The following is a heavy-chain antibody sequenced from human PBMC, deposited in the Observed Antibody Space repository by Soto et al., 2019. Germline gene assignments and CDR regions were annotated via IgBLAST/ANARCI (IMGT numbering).Heavy chain of an antibody. CDR3: AKYGVESGSSWSIYH. CDR2: IRDNGRST. V-gene: IGHV3-23*01. J-gene: IGHJ5*02. CDR1: GFMFSSYA. D-gene: IGHD6-13*01. Sequence: GGSLRLSCAASGFMFSSYAMTWVRQAPGKGLEWVSAIRDNGRSTYYADSVKGRFTISRDNPKNTLYLQMTRLRADDTAIYYFAKYGVESGSSWSIYHWGQGTLVTVSS.